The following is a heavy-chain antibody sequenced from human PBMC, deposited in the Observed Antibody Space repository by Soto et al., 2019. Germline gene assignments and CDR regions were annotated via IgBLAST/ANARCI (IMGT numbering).Heavy chain of an antibody. CDR1: EFAFSSYW. D-gene: IGHD6-25*01. CDR3: ARDVSPGSSGLYFDAFDM. J-gene: IGHJ3*02. CDR2: IRKDGSQR. Sequence: EVQLVESGGGLVQPGGSLTLSCAASEFAFSSYWMTWVRQAPGKGLEWVANIRKDGSQRSYLDSVRGRFTISRDNSKNSLYLHMNSLRAEDTALYFCARDVSPGSSGLYFDAFDMWGQGTMVTVSS. V-gene: IGHV3-7*05.